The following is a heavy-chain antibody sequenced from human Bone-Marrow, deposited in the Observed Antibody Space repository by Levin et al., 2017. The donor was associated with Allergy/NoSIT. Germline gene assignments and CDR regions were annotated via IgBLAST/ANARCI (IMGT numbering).Heavy chain of an antibody. CDR3: VRGLPDY. CDR1: GFTFSSYS. Sequence: GESLKISCATSGFTFSSYSMNWVRQAPGKGLEWVSYNNSSSGTIYYADSVKGRFTISRDNAKKSLYLQMSSLRVEDTAVYYCVRGLPDYWGQGTLVTVSS. CDR2: NNSSSGTI. J-gene: IGHJ4*02. V-gene: IGHV3-48*01.